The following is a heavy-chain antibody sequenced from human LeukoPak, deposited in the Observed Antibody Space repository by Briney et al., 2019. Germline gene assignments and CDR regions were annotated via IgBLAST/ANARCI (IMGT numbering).Heavy chain of an antibody. CDR3: ARDHSRSWFFGY. D-gene: IGHD6-13*01. CDR1: GYIFNGYN. Sequence: ASVTVSCTASGYIFNGYNIQWVRQAPGQGLEWMGWINANTGGTKYAQKFQGRLTMTRDTSINTAYMELSSLRSDDTAVYYCARDHSRSWFFGYWGQGTLVTVSS. J-gene: IGHJ4*02. V-gene: IGHV1-2*02. CDR2: INANTGGT.